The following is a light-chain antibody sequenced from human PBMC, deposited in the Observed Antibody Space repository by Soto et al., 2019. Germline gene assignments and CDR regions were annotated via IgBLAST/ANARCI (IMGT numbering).Light chain of an antibody. V-gene: IGKV3-20*01. J-gene: IGKJ2*01. Sequence: EIVWTQSPGTLSLSPGDRATLSCRASQSVRDTYLAWYQQKPGQAPRLLMYGVSIRATGIQDRFSGSGSGPDFTLPISRLEPEDFAVYYCQHYGTSLDTFGQGTKLEIK. CDR1: QSVRDTY. CDR3: QHYGTSLDT. CDR2: GVS.